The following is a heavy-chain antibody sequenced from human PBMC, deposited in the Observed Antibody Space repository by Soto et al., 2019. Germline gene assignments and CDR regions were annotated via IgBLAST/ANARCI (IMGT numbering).Heavy chain of an antibody. V-gene: IGHV3-48*02. D-gene: IGHD2-15*01. Sequence: EVQLVESGGGLVQPGGSLRLSCAASGFTFSNYKMSWVRQAPGKGLEWVSYISTSSSIINYADSVKDRFTIYRDNAKNSLYLQMNSLRDEDTGVYYCVRDLLVAAPTNKYWGQGTLVTVSS. CDR3: VRDLLVAAPTNKY. J-gene: IGHJ4*02. CDR2: ISTSSSII. CDR1: GFTFSNYK.